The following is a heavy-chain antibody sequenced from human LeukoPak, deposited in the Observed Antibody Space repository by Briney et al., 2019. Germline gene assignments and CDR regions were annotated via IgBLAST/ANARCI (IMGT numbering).Heavy chain of an antibody. J-gene: IGHJ5*02. Sequence: GGSLRLSCAASGFTFSSYSMNWVRQAPGKGLEWVSSISGSGSNTYYADSVKGRFTISRDNSKSTLYLQMNSLRAEDTAVYYCAKALVSGNTWPARWFDPWGQGTLVTVSS. CDR2: ISGSGSNT. V-gene: IGHV3-23*01. CDR1: GFTFSSYS. CDR3: AKALVSGNTWPARWFDP. D-gene: IGHD5/OR15-5a*01.